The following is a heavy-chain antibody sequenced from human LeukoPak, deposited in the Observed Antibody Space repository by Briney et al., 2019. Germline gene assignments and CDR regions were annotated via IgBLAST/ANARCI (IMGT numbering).Heavy chain of an antibody. J-gene: IGHJ4*02. CDR3: VKDEQWLVPGFFDY. Sequence: GGSLRLSCAASGFTFSSYAMSWVRQAPGKGLEWVSAISGSGGSTYYADSVKGRFTISRDNSKNTLYLQINSLRAEDTAVYYCVKDEQWLVPGFFDYWGQGTLVTVSS. D-gene: IGHD6-19*01. CDR2: ISGSGGST. CDR1: GFTFSSYA. V-gene: IGHV3-23*01.